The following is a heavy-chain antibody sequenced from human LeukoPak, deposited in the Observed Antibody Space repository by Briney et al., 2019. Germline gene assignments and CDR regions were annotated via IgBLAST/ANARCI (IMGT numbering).Heavy chain of an antibody. Sequence: SETLSLTCTVSGGTISGSYWTWIRQPPGKGLEWIGHIYYSGSTNYNPSLKSRVTILVDTSKDQFSLRLISVTAADTAVYYCAREPHKFDYWGQGSLVTVSS. V-gene: IGHV4-59*01. CDR3: AREPHKFDY. J-gene: IGHJ4*02. CDR1: GGTISGSY. CDR2: IYYSGST.